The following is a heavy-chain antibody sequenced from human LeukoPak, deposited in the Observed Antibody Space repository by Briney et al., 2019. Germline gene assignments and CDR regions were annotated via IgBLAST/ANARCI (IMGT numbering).Heavy chain of an antibody. CDR2: ISGSGGST. CDR1: GFTVSTNY. V-gene: IGHV3-23*01. D-gene: IGHD5-18*01. CDR3: AKVSKGTAMVREIDY. Sequence: GGSLRLSCAASGFTVSTNYMNWVRQAPGKGLEWVSAISGSGGSTYYADSVKGRFTISRDNSKNTLYLQMNSLRAEDTAVYYCAKVSKGTAMVREIDYWGQGTLVTVSS. J-gene: IGHJ4*02.